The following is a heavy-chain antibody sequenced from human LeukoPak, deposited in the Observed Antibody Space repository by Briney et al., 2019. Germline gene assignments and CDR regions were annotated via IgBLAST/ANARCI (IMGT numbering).Heavy chain of an antibody. V-gene: IGHV4-59*02. D-gene: IGHD3-3*01. CDR3: ARIMKGDFWSGDSYYDYYYMDV. CDR2: FYYSGST. CDR1: GGSVSYYY. J-gene: IGHJ6*03. Sequence: SETLSLTCTVSGGSVSYYYWNWIRQPSGKGLEWIGYFYYSGSTNYNPSLKSRVTVSVDTSKNQFSLKLTSVTAADTAVYYCARIMKGDFWSGDSYYDYYYMDVWGKGTTVTVSS.